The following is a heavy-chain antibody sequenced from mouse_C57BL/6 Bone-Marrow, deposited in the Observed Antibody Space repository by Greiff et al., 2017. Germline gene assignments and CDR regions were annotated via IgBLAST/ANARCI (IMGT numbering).Heavy chain of an antibody. Sequence: EVQLQQSGPELVKPGASVKMSCKASGYTFTDYNMHWVKQSHGKSLEWIGYINPNNGGTSYNQKFKGKATLTVNQSSSPAYMELRSLTSEESAVYYCANDLLWLRRYYYAMDYWGQGTSVTVSS. CDR3: ANDLLWLRRYYYAMDY. V-gene: IGHV1-22*01. J-gene: IGHJ4*01. D-gene: IGHD2-2*01. CDR2: INPNNGGT. CDR1: GYTFTDYN.